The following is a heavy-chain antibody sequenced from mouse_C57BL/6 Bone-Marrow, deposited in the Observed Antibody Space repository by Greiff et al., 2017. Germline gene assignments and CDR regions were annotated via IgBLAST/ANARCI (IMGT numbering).Heavy chain of an antibody. CDR3: ARELILYYYAIDY. CDR1: GYTFTSYW. Sequence: QVQLKEPGAELVKPGASVKLSCKASGYTFTSYWMHWVKQRPGQGLEWIGMIHPNSGSTNYNEKFKSKATLTVDKSSSTAYMQLSSLTSEDSAVYYCARELILYYYAIDYWGQGTSVTVSS. V-gene: IGHV1-64*01. J-gene: IGHJ4*01. CDR2: IHPNSGST. D-gene: IGHD1-1*01.